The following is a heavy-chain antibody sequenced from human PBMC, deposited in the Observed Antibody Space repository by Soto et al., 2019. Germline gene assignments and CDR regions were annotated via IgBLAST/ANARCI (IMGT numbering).Heavy chain of an antibody. CDR1: GFTFSGYA. D-gene: IGHD3-10*01. CDR2: IDGRAVDT. Sequence: EVQLLESGGGLVQPGGSLRLSCAASGFTFSGYAMAWVRHAPGKGLEWVSTIDGRAVDTYYADSVKGRLTISRDNSNNTVHLQMNSLRADDTAVYYCAKIAGGAWGQGTLVTVSS. V-gene: IGHV3-23*01. CDR3: AKIAGGA. J-gene: IGHJ4*02.